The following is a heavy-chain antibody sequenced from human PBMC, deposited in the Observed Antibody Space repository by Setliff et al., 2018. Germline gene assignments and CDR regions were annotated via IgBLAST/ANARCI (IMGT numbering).Heavy chain of an antibody. Sequence: SETLSLTCSVSGGSISSGSYYWGWIRQSPGKGLEWIGSMYYSGSTYYNPSLKGRVTLSVDTTKNQFSLKLTSMTAADTAVYFCARHLLFFGAVLGDGEPVSQRWAVALIIIPINGRKPLQGLSWG. CDR3: ARHLLFFGAVLGDGEPVSQRWAVALIIIPINGRKPLQGLS. D-gene: IGHD3-3*01. J-gene: IGHJ5*01. CDR1: GGSISSGSYY. CDR2: MYYSGST. V-gene: IGHV4-39*01.